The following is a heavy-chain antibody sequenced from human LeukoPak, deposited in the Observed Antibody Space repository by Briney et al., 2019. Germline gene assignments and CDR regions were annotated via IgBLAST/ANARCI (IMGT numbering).Heavy chain of an antibody. Sequence: SETLSLTCSVYGGSINSRNYYWGWIRQPPGKGLEWIANIYYTGSTHYNPSLKSRVTVSVDTSKNQFPLKLRSVTAADTAVYHCARRGTSSWSEFDYWGQGTLVTVSS. V-gene: IGHV4-39*01. D-gene: IGHD6-13*01. J-gene: IGHJ4*02. CDR1: GGSINSRNYY. CDR3: ARRGTSSWSEFDY. CDR2: IYYTGST.